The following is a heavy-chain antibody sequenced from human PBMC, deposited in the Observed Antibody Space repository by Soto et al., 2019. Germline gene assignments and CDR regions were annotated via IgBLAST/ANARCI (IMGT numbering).Heavy chain of an antibody. V-gene: IGHV4-34*01. CDR1: GGSFSGYY. J-gene: IGHJ6*02. CDR2: INHSGST. Sequence: PSETLSLTCAVYGGSFSGYYWSWIRQPPGKGLEWIGEINHSGSTNYNPSLKSRVTISVDTSKNQFSLKLNSVTAADTAVYYCANPNVRGYCSSTNCYTYGMDVWGQGTTDHVSS. D-gene: IGHD2-2*02. CDR3: ANPNVRGYCSSTNCYTYGMDV.